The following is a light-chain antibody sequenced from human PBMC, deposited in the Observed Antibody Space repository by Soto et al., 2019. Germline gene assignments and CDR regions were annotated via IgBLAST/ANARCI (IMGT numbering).Light chain of an antibody. Sequence: DIKMTQSPSTLSASVGDRVTITCRTSQSINSWLAWYQQKPGKAPKLLIYKASSLESGVPSRFSGSGSGTEFTLTVSSLQPDDFATYYCQQYNSYPYTFGQGTKLEIK. CDR2: KAS. J-gene: IGKJ2*01. V-gene: IGKV1-5*03. CDR3: QQYNSYPYT. CDR1: QSINSW.